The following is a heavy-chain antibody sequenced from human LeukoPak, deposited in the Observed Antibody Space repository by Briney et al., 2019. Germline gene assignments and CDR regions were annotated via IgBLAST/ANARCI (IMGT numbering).Heavy chain of an antibody. Sequence: GGSLRLSCAASGFTFDDYAMHWVRQAPGKGLEWVSGISWNSGSIGYADSVKGRFTISRDNAKNSPYLQMNSLRAEDTALYYCAKEKYSSSWYEAYFQHWGQGTLVTVSS. CDR3: AKEKYSSSWYEAYFQH. CDR2: ISWNSGSI. V-gene: IGHV3-9*01. CDR1: GFTFDDYA. J-gene: IGHJ1*01. D-gene: IGHD6-13*01.